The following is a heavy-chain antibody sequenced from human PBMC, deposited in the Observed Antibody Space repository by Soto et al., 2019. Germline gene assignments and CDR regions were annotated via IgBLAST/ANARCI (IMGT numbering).Heavy chain of an antibody. Sequence: QVQLQESGPGLVKPSETLSVTCNVSGDSITRSYWIWIRQPPGKRLEWIGYIHYTGATRYSPSLKSRVTMSVDTSKNQISLKLNSVTAADTAVYYCARGGEAVAGYDYSGLHVWGRGTSVTVSS. CDR2: IHYTGAT. CDR3: ARGGEAVAGYDYSGLHV. V-gene: IGHV4-59*01. J-gene: IGHJ6*02. CDR1: GDSITRSY. D-gene: IGHD6-19*01.